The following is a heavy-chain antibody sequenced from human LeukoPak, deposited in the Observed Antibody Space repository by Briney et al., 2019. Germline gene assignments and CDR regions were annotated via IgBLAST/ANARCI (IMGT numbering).Heavy chain of an antibody. J-gene: IGHJ4*02. CDR3: ARDPSNTSGRYFFDY. CDR1: GYIFNKYG. Sequence: ASVKVSCKASGYIFNKYGVSWVRQAPGQGLEWLAWISCYNGDTNYAQKFQGRVTVTTDTSTCTVFMELRNLNTDDTAVYYCARDPSNTSGRYFFDYWGQGTLVTVSS. CDR2: ISCYNGDT. D-gene: IGHD6-19*01. V-gene: IGHV1-18*01.